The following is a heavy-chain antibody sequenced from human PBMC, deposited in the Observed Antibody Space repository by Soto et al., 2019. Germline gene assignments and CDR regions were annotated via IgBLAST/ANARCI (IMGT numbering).Heavy chain of an antibody. J-gene: IGHJ6*02. V-gene: IGHV3-30-3*01. Sequence: QVQLVESGGGVVQPGRSLRLSCAASGFTFSSYAMHWVRQAPGKGLEWVAVISYDGSNKYYADSVKGRFTISRDNXKXXLYLQMNSLRGEDTAVYYCARDTGEPQWLEGGMDVWGQGTTVTVSS. CDR2: ISYDGSNK. CDR1: GFTFSSYA. D-gene: IGHD6-19*01. CDR3: ARDTGEPQWLEGGMDV.